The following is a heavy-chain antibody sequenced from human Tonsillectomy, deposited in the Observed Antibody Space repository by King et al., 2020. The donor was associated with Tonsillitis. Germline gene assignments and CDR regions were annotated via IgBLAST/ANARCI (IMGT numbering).Heavy chain of an antibody. CDR1: RDSISRYY. CDR2: IHSSGSA. Sequence: QLQESGPVLLKPSETLSLTCTVSRDSISRYYWSWIRQPPGKGLYWIGYIHSSGSAPYHPSLKSRVTLSITKSKNQFSLNLGSVTAADTAVYYCARDEYTNGHDYWGQGTLVTVSS. D-gene: IGHD6-6*01. V-gene: IGHV4-59*01. J-gene: IGHJ4*02. CDR3: ARDEYTNGHDY.